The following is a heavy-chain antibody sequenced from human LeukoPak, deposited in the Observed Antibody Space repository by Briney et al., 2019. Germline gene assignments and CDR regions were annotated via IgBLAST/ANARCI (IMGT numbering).Heavy chain of an antibody. Sequence: AESLRLSCAASGFTFSSYSMNWVRQPPGKGLAWVSSISSSSSYIYYADSVKGRFTISRDNAKNSLYLQMNSLRAEDTAVYYCARDRWGHYGGLSGSDYWGQGTLVTVSS. CDR1: GFTFSSYS. CDR3: ARDRWGHYGGLSGSDY. CDR2: ISSSSSYI. J-gene: IGHJ4*02. D-gene: IGHD4-23*01. V-gene: IGHV3-21*01.